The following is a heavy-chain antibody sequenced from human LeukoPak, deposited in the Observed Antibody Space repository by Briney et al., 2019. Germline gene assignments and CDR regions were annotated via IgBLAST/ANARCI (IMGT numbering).Heavy chain of an antibody. CDR1: GYSFTSYW. J-gene: IGHJ5*02. CDR3: ARGSLVVVAAGWFDP. CDR2: IYPGDSDT. Sequence: GESLQISCKGSGYSFTSYWIGWVRQMPGKGLEWMGIIYPGDSDTRYSPSFQGQVTISADKSISTAYLQWSSLKASDTAMYYCARGSLVVVAAGWFDPWGQGTLVTVSS. V-gene: IGHV5-51*01. D-gene: IGHD2-15*01.